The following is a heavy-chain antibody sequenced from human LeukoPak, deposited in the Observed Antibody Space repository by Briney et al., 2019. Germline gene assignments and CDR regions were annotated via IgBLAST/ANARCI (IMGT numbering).Heavy chain of an antibody. CDR2: INHSGNT. Sequence: SETLSLTCAVYGESFSGYYWSWIRHPPGKGLEWIGEINHSGNTNYNPSLKSRVTISVDTSKNQFSLKLSSVTAADRAVYYCARRPRNSGRYDGPSGLDYWGQGTLVTVSS. CDR3: ARRPRNSGRYDGPSGLDY. V-gene: IGHV4-34*01. D-gene: IGHD1-26*01. J-gene: IGHJ4*02. CDR1: GESFSGYY.